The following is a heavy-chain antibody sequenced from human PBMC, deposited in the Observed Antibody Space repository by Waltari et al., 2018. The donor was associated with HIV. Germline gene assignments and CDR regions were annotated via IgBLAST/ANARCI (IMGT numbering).Heavy chain of an antibody. CDR1: GGSISSSSYS. D-gene: IGHD6-6*01. CDR2: IFSSGST. CDR3: ARHLSSSSPLWYVDY. Sequence: QLQLQESGPRLMKPSETLSLTCTVSGGSISSSSYSWGWIRQPPGKGLEWIGSIFSSGSTYYNPSLKRRVTISVDTSKIHFSRKLSSVTAADTALYYCARHLSSSSPLWYVDYWGQGTLVTVSS. V-gene: IGHV4-39*01. J-gene: IGHJ4*02.